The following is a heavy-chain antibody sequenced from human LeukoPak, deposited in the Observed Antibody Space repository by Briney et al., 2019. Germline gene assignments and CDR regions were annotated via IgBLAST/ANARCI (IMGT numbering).Heavy chain of an antibody. CDR3: ARATYYYDSSGYWYFDL. V-gene: IGHV4-61*02. J-gene: IGHJ2*01. Sequence: SQTLSLTCTVSGGSISSGSYYWSWIRQPAGKGLEWIGRIYTSGSTNYNPSLKSRVTISVNTSKNQFSLKLSSVTAADTAVYYCARATYYYDSSGYWYFDLWGRGTLVTVSS. D-gene: IGHD3-22*01. CDR1: GGSISSGSYY. CDR2: IYTSGST.